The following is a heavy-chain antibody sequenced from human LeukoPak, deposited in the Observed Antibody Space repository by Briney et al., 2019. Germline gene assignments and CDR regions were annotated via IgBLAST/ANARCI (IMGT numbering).Heavy chain of an antibody. V-gene: IGHV3-7*05. CDR2: IKPDGSEE. Sequence: GGSLRLSCAASGFTFSTYWMIWARQAPGKGLEWVATIKPDGSEEYYVDSVKGRFTISRDNAKNSLYLQMNSLRAEDTAVYYCAKPSRSSSNEYWGQGTLVTVSS. CDR1: GFTFSTYW. J-gene: IGHJ4*02. D-gene: IGHD6-13*01. CDR3: AKPSRSSSNEY.